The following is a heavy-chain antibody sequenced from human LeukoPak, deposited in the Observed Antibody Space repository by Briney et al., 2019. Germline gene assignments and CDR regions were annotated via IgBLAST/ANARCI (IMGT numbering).Heavy chain of an antibody. V-gene: IGHV3-7*01. CDR2: IKEDGSDK. D-gene: IGHD6-19*01. J-gene: IGHJ6*03. CDR3: ARDRHYSSGWFHNRAPPNYYYYYMDV. CDR1: GFTFSNYW. Sequence: GGSLRLSCAASGFTFSNYWMSWVRQAPGKGLEWVANIKEDGSDKYYVDSVKGRFIISRDNVKNSLYLQMNSLRVEDTAVYYCARDRHYSSGWFHNRAPPNYYYYYMDVWGKGTTVTISS.